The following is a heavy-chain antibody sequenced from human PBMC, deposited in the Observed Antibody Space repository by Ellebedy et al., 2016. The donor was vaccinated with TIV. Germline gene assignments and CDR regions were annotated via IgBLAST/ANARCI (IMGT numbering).Heavy chain of an antibody. CDR3: ARTRTVVTRLDAFDI. D-gene: IGHD4-23*01. Sequence: KFQGRVTITRDTSASTAYMELSSLRSEDTAVYYCARTRTVVTRLDAFDIWGQGTMVTVSS. V-gene: IGHV1-3*01. J-gene: IGHJ3*02.